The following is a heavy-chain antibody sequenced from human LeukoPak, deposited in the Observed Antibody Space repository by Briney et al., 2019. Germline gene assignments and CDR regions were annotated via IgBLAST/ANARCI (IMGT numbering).Heavy chain of an antibody. J-gene: IGHJ3*02. CDR3: ARVGASRDAFDI. V-gene: IGHV3-23*01. Sequence: TGGSLRLSCAASGFTFSSYAMSWVRQAPGKGLEWVSAISGSGGSTYYADSVKGRFTISRDNSKNTLYLQMNSLRAEDTAVYYCARVGASRDAFDIWGQGTMVTVSS. D-gene: IGHD3-16*01. CDR1: GFTFSSYA. CDR2: ISGSGGST.